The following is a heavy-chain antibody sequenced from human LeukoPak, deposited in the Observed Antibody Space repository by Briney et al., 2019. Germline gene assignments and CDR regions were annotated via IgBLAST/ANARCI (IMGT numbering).Heavy chain of an antibody. J-gene: IGHJ5*02. CDR2: VNSDGTST. Sequence: PGGSLRLSCAASGFTFSNFWMHWVRQAPGKGLVWVSRVNSDGTSTTYADSVKGRFTISRDNAKNTLYLQMNSLRPEDTAVYYSGSLLTAAAGSWGQGTLVTVSS. CDR1: GFTFSNFW. CDR3: GSLLTAAAGS. D-gene: IGHD6-13*01. V-gene: IGHV3-74*01.